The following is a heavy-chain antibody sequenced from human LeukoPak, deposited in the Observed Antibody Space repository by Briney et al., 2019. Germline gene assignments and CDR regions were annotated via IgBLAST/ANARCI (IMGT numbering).Heavy chain of an antibody. CDR1: GFTFSRYG. Sequence: GGSLRLSCAASGFTFSRYGMHWVRQAPGKGLEWVTLISYDGSNKYYADSVKGRFTISRDNSKNTLYLQMNSLRAEDTAVYYCAKDYRPHDFWSGLVDYWGQGTLVTVSS. CDR2: ISYDGSNK. CDR3: AKDYRPHDFWSGLVDY. J-gene: IGHJ4*02. D-gene: IGHD3-3*01. V-gene: IGHV3-30*18.